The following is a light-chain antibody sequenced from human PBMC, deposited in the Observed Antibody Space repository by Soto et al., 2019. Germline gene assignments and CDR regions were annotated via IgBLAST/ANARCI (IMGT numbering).Light chain of an antibody. V-gene: IGKV3-11*01. CDR1: QGINNY. J-gene: IGKJ5*01. Sequence: LTQSPSSLSASVGDRVTITCRASQGINNYLAWYQQKPGQAPRLLIYDASYRATGIPARFSGSGSMTDFTLTISSLEPEDFAVYYCQQRSNWITFGQGTRLEIK. CDR2: DAS. CDR3: QQRSNWIT.